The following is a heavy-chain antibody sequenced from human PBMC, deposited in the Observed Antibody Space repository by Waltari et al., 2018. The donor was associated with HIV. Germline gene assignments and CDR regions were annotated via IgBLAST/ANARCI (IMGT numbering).Heavy chain of an antibody. D-gene: IGHD3-9*01. Sequence: EVQLVESGGGLVQPGGSLRLSCAASGFTLSSYWMSWVRQAPGKVVELVANKKQDGSEKYYVDSVKGRFTISRDNAKNSLYLQMNSLRAEDTAVYYCARDRHYDILTGSYLDYWGQGTLVTVSS. V-gene: IGHV3-7*01. J-gene: IGHJ4*02. CDR2: KKQDGSEK. CDR3: ARDRHYDILTGSYLDY. CDR1: GFTLSSYW.